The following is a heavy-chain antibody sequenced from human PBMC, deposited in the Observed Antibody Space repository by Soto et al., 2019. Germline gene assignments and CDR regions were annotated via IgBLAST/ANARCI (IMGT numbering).Heavy chain of an antibody. D-gene: IGHD2-21*02. Sequence: SVKVSCTASGGTFSSYAISWVRQAPGQGLEWMGGIIPIFGTATYAQKFQGRVTITADKSTSTAYMELSSLRSEDTAVYYCARGRTAIPQQYSFEYWCQGNLVTVTS. CDR1: GGTFSSYA. CDR3: ARGRTAIPQQYSFEY. CDR2: IIPIFGTA. J-gene: IGHJ4*02. V-gene: IGHV1-69*06.